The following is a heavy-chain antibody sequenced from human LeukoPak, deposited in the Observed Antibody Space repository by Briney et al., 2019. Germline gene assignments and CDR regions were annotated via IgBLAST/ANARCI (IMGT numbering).Heavy chain of an antibody. J-gene: IGHJ4*02. CDR3: ARDGVVVPAAIPFDY. Sequence: ASVKVSCKAAGYTFTSYGISWVRLAPGQGLEWMGWISAYNGNTNYAQKLQGRVTMTTDTSTSTAYMELRSLRSDDTAVYYCARDGVVVPAAIPFDYWGQGTLVTVSS. D-gene: IGHD2-2*02. CDR2: ISAYNGNT. V-gene: IGHV1-18*01. CDR1: GYTFTSYG.